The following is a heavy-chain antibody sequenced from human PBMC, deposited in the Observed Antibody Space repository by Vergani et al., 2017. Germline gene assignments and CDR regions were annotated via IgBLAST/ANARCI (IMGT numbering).Heavy chain of an antibody. Sequence: EVQLVESGGGLVQPGGSLRLSCAASGFTVSSNYMSWVRQAPGKGLEWVSVIYSGGRTYYADSVKGRFTISRDNSKNTLYLQMNSRRAEDTAVYYGARSGGAFSPGDYWGQGTLVTVSS. D-gene: IGHD3-3*02. V-gene: IGHV3-66*01. J-gene: IGHJ4*02. CDR2: IYSGGRT. CDR1: GFTVSSNY. CDR3: ARSGGAFSPGDY.